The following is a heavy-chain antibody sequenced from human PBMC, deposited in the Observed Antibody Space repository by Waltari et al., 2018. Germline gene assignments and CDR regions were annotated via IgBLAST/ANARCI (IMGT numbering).Heavy chain of an antibody. D-gene: IGHD3-10*01. CDR3: ARLGYSGGYLGFDY. CDR1: GGSISSSNYY. V-gene: IGHV4-39*07. Sequence: QLQLQESGPGLVKPSETLSLTCTVPGGSISSSNYYWGWIRQPPGKGLKWIGNLYYSGSTYYNPSLKSRVTISVDTSKNQFSLKLSSVTAADTAVYYCARLGYSGGYLGFDYWGQGTPVTVSS. J-gene: IGHJ4*02. CDR2: LYYSGST.